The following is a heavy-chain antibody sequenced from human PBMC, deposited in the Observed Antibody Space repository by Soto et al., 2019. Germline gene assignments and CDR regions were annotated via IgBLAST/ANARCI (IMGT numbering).Heavy chain of an antibody. J-gene: IGHJ4*02. Sequence: SETLSLTCAVSGGSISSYYWSWIRQPPGKGLEWIGYIYSSGSTHYNPSLQNRVTISIDTSKNQVSLKVNSVTAADTAVYYCARDHPHSYGVYYFDYWGQGTPVTVSS. D-gene: IGHD5-18*01. CDR3: ARDHPHSYGVYYFDY. CDR2: IYSSGST. V-gene: IGHV4-59*01. CDR1: GGSISSYY.